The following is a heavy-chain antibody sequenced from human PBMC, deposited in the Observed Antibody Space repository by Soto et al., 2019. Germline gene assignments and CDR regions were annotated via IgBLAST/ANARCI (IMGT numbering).Heavy chain of an antibody. CDR3: ARDKVSVGDPPGAV. J-gene: IGHJ6*02. V-gene: IGHV3-30-3*01. D-gene: IGHD1-26*01. CDR1: GFTFSSYA. Sequence: QVQLVESGGGVVQPGRSLRLSCAASGFTFSSYAMHWVRQAPGKGLEWVAVISYDGSNKYYADSEKGRFTISRDNSKNTLYLQMNSLRAEDTAVYYCARDKVSVGDPPGAVWGQGTTVTVSS. CDR2: ISYDGSNK.